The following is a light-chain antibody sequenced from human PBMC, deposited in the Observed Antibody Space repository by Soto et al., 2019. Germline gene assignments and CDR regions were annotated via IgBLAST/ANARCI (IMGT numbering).Light chain of an antibody. J-gene: IGKJ4*01. CDR1: QSVSRI. Sequence: EIVMTQSPATLSVSPGERTTLSCRASQSVSRILAWYQQKPGQAPRLLIYGASTRATGIPVRFSGSGSGTEFTLTISRLEPEDFAVYYCQQYGSSPLTFGGGTKVEIK. V-gene: IGKV3-15*01. CDR2: GAS. CDR3: QQYGSSPLT.